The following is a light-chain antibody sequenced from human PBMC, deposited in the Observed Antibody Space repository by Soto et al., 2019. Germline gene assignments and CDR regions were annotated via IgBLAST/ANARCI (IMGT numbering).Light chain of an antibody. CDR2: GAS. J-gene: IGKJ3*01. Sequence: EIVMTQSPATLSVPPGERATLSCRASQSVSGSLAWYQQKPGQAPRLLIYGASTRATDIPARFSGSGSGTEFTLTISSLQSEDFAVYYCQQYKSWAMFTFGPGTKVEIK. V-gene: IGKV3-15*01. CDR1: QSVSGS. CDR3: QQYKSWAMFT.